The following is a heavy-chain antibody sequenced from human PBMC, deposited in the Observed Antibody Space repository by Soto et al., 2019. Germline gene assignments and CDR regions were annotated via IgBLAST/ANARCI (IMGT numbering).Heavy chain of an antibody. CDR2: IVVGSGNT. D-gene: IGHD2-8*01. CDR1: GFTFTSSA. CDR3: AAKWDYNYGMDV. Sequence: SVKVSCKASGFTFTSSAVQWVRQARGQRLEWIGWIVVGSGNTNYAQKFQERVTITRDMSTSTAYMELSSLRSEDTAVYYCAAKWDYNYGMDVWGQGTTVTVSS. V-gene: IGHV1-58*01. J-gene: IGHJ6*02.